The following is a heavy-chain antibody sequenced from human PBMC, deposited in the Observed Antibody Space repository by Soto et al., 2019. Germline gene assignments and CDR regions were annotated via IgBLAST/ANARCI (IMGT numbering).Heavy chain of an antibody. D-gene: IGHD2-2*01. CDR3: AKDFDQLQFDP. CDR1: GFTFSSYA. CDR2: ISGSGGRT. Sequence: EVQLLESGGGLEQPGGSLRLSCAASGFTFSSYAMSWVRQAPGKGLEWVSAISGSGGRTYYADSVKGRFTISRGNSKNTLYRQMNSLRAEDTAVYYCAKDFDQLQFDPWVQGTLVTVSS. J-gene: IGHJ5*02. V-gene: IGHV3-23*01.